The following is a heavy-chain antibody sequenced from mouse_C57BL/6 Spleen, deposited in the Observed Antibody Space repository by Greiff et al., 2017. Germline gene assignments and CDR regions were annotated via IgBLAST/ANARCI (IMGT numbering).Heavy chain of an antibody. Sequence: VQLQQPGAELVMPGASVKLSCKASGYTFTSYWMHWVKQRPGQGLEWIGEIDPSDSYTNYNQKFKGKSTLTVDKSSSTAYMQLSSLTSEDSAVYYCARSSNYDYAMDYWGQGTSVTVSS. CDR1: GYTFTSYW. V-gene: IGHV1-69*01. D-gene: IGHD2-5*01. CDR2: IDPSDSYT. CDR3: ARSSNYDYAMDY. J-gene: IGHJ4*01.